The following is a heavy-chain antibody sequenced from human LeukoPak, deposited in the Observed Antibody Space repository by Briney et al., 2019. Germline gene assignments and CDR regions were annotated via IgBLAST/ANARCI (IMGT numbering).Heavy chain of an antibody. CDR3: AREGGYYSFDY. Sequence: PSETLSLTCTVSGGSISSYYWSWIRQPPGKGLEWIGYIYYSGSTNYNPSLKSRVTISVDTSKNQFSLKLSSVTAANTAVYYCAREGGYYSFDYWGQGTLVTVSS. D-gene: IGHD3-22*01. CDR1: GGSISSYY. V-gene: IGHV4-59*12. CDR2: IYYSGST. J-gene: IGHJ4*02.